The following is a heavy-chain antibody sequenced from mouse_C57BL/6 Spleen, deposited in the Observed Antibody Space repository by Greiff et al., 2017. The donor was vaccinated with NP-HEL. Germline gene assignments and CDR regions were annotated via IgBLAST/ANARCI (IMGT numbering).Heavy chain of an antibody. D-gene: IGHD2-2*01. CDR3: ARWGYYDAMHY. V-gene: IGHV1-81*01. CDR1: GYTFTSYG. Sequence: QVQLKESGAELARPGASVKLSCKASGYTFTSYGISWVKQRTGQGLEWIGEIYPRSGNTYYNEKFKGKATLTADKSSSTAYMELRSLTSEDSAVYFCARWGYYDAMHYWGQGTSVTVSS. J-gene: IGHJ4*01. CDR2: IYPRSGNT.